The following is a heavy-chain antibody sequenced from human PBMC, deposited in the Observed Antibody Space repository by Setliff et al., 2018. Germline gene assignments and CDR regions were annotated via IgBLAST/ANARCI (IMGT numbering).Heavy chain of an antibody. CDR3: ARGRNIAARLLDS. Sequence: GGSLRLSCAASGFTFGSYAMYWVRQAPGKGLEYVSAISGNGGSTNYNPSLKSRVTISIDTSRDQFSLKLISMIAADTAVYYCARGRNIAARLLDSWGQGTLVTVSS. D-gene: IGHD6-6*01. J-gene: IGHJ4*02. CDR2: ISGNGGST. CDR1: GFTFGSYA. V-gene: IGHV3-64*04.